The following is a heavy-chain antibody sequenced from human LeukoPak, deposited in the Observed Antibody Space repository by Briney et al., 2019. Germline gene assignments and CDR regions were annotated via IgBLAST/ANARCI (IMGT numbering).Heavy chain of an antibody. Sequence: SETLSLTCTVSGGSITSNNYYWSWIRQPAGKGLEWIGRIYTPGGSTYYNPSVKSRVTISLDTSKNQFSLRLSSVTAADTAVDFCARGGQQLVNWFDPWGQGTLVTVSS. V-gene: IGHV4-61*02. CDR3: ARGGQQLVNWFDP. CDR2: IYTPGGST. D-gene: IGHD6-13*01. J-gene: IGHJ5*02. CDR1: GGSITSNNYY.